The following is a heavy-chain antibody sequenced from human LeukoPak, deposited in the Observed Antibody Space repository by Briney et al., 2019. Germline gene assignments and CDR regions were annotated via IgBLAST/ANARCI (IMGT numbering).Heavy chain of an antibody. J-gene: IGHJ4*02. D-gene: IGHD3-22*01. CDR1: GFTFSSYG. Sequence: PGGSLRPSCAASGFTFSSYGMHWVRQAPGKGLEWVAVISYDGSNKYYADSVKGRFTISRDNSKNTLYLQMNSLRAEDTAVYYCAKWGVNYYDSSGYETPVDYWGQGTLVTVSS. V-gene: IGHV3-30*18. CDR2: ISYDGSNK. CDR3: AKWGVNYYDSSGYETPVDY.